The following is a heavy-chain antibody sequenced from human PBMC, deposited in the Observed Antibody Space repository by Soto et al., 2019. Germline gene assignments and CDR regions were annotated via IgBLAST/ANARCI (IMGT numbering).Heavy chain of an antibody. CDR2: ISYSSGDNT. CDR1: GFTFSNYA. J-gene: IGHJ4*02. CDR3: AKRGTVVATPSYTYYFDY. V-gene: IGHV3-23*01. Sequence: GGSLRLSCAASGFTFSNYAMSWVRQAPGKGLEWVSSISYSSGDNTYYADSVKGRFTISRDNSKNTLSLQMNSLRAEDTAIYYCAKRGTVVATPSYTYYFDYWGQGTLVTVSS. D-gene: IGHD2-21*02.